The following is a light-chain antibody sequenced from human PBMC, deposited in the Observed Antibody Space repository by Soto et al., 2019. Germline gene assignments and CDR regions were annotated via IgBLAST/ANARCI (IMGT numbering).Light chain of an antibody. CDR3: QQCYMGWT. CDR1: QSIGRF. J-gene: IGKJ1*01. V-gene: IGKV1-5*01. CDR2: DAS. Sequence: DIHMTQSPSTLPASVGDRVTITCRASQSIGRFLAWYQHQPGKAPKLLIYDASTLESGVPSRFSGTGSGTEFTFSITSLQPEDFGTYYCQQCYMGWTFGQGTKVDIK.